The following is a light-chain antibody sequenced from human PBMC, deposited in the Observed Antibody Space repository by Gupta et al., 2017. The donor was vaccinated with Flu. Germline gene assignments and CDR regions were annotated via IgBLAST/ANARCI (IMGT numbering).Light chain of an antibody. Sequence: DIVMTQYPVSLAVSLGERATINCKSSQSVLYSSNNKNYLAWYQQKPGQPPKLLIYWASTREYGVPDRFSGSGSGTDFTLTISSLQAEDVAVYYCQQDDSTLWTFGQGTKVEIK. J-gene: IGKJ1*01. CDR1: QSVLYSSNNKNY. V-gene: IGKV4-1*01. CDR3: QQDDSTLWT. CDR2: WAS.